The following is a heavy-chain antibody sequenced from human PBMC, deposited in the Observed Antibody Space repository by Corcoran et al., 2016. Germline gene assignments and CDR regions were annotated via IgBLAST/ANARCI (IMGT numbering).Heavy chain of an antibody. D-gene: IGHD3-3*01. Sequence: QLQLQESGPGLVKPSETLSLTCTVSGGSISSSSYYWGWIRQPPGKGLEWIGSIYYSGSTYYNPSLKSRVTISVDTSKNKFSLKLSSVTAADTAVYYCARDISTDYDFWRAPGAFDIWGQGTMVTVSS. J-gene: IGHJ3*02. V-gene: IGHV4-39*07. CDR1: GGSISSSSYY. CDR3: ARDISTDYDFWRAPGAFDI. CDR2: IYYSGST.